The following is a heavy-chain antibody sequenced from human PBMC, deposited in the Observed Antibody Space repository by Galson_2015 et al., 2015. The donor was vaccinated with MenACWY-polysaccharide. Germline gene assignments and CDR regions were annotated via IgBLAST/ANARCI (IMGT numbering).Heavy chain of an antibody. CDR3: ARGGKYYYDSSGYFNWFDP. Sequence: SVKVSCKASGYSFSSYDINWVRQTTGQGLEWMGWMNPNSGNTGYAQKFQGRVTMTRTTSLSIAYMELSSLRSEDTAVYYCARGGKYYYDSSGYFNWFDPLGQWTLVTFSS. V-gene: IGHV1-8*01. CDR2: MNPNSGNT. J-gene: IGHJ5*02. CDR1: GYSFSSYD. D-gene: IGHD3-22*01.